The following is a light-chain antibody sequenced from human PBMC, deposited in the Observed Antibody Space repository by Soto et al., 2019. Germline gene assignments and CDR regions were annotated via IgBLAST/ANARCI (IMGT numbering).Light chain of an antibody. CDR2: DTF. V-gene: IGKV3-20*01. CDR1: QTVSSSY. J-gene: IGKJ2*01. Sequence: EIVLTQSPGTLSFSPGERVTLSCRASQTVSSSYFGWFQQRPGQAPRLLIYDTFYRATGIPDRFSASGSGTDFTLTISRLEPEDFAVYYCHQYSGPPYTVGQGTKLEI. CDR3: HQYSGPPYT.